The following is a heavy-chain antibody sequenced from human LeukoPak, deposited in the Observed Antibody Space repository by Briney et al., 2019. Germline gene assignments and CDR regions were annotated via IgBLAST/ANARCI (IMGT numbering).Heavy chain of an antibody. V-gene: IGHV4-39*07. CDR1: GASISSSTYY. J-gene: IGHJ6*03. CDR2: IYYSGTT. CDR3: ARVSWFPGTSYYYMDV. D-gene: IGHD1-1*01. Sequence: SETLSLTCTVSGASISSSTYYWGWIRQPPGKGLEWIGSIYYSGTTNYNPSLKSRVTISLDTSKNQFSLKLTSVTAADTAVYYCARVSWFPGTSYYYMDVWGKGTTVTVSS.